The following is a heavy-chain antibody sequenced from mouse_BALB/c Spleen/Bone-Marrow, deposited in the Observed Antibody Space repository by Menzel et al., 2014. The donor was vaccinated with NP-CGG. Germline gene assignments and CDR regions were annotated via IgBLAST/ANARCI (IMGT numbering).Heavy chain of an antibody. V-gene: IGHV2-9*02. D-gene: IGHD2-14*01. Sequence: VQLQESGPGLVAPSQSLSITCTVSGFSLTSYGVHSVRQSRGKRLEWLGVIXAGGSTNYNSALMSRLSIKKDNSKSQVFLKMNSLQTDDTAMYYCARDQEVRRIAYWGRGALVTVYA. CDR2: IXAGGST. J-gene: IGHJ3*01. CDR1: GFSLTSYG. CDR3: ARDQEVRRIAY.